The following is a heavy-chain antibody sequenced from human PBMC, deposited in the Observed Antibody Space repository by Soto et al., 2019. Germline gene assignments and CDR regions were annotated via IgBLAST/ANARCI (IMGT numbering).Heavy chain of an antibody. CDR1: GYTFTSYD. CDR3: ARSPNYYGSGSYYNAPYYYYMDV. J-gene: IGHJ6*03. V-gene: IGHV1-8*01. D-gene: IGHD3-10*01. Sequence: VKVSCKASGYTFTSYDINWVRQATGQGLEWMGWMNPNSGNTGYAQKFQGRVTMTRNTSISTAYMELSSLRSEDTAVYYCARSPNYYGSGSYYNAPYYYYMDVWGKGTTVTVSS. CDR2: MNPNSGNT.